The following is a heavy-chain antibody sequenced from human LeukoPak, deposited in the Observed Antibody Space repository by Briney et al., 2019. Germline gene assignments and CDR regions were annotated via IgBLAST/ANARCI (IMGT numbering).Heavy chain of an antibody. V-gene: IGHV3-23*01. Sequence: GGSLRLSCAGSGFTFSSYAMSWVRQAPGKGLEWVSAISGSGGTTYYADSVKGRFTISRDNFKNTLYLQMNSLRAEDTAVYYCAKDTSGSYFTGDYWGQGTLVTVSS. CDR3: AKDTSGSYFTGDY. CDR1: GFTFSSYA. CDR2: ISGSGGTT. J-gene: IGHJ4*02. D-gene: IGHD3-22*01.